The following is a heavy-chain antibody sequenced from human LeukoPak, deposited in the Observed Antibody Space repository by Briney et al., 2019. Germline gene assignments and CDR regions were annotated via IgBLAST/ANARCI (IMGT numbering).Heavy chain of an antibody. CDR1: GFTFDDYA. J-gene: IGHJ2*01. Sequence: GRSLRLSCAASGFTFDDYAMHWVRQAPGKGLEWVSGISWNSGSIGYADSVKGRFTISRDNAKNSLYLQMNSLRAEDMALYYCAKDSGSYYFNWYFDLWGRGTLVTVSS. CDR2: ISWNSGSI. CDR3: AKDSGSYYFNWYFDL. V-gene: IGHV3-9*03. D-gene: IGHD1-26*01.